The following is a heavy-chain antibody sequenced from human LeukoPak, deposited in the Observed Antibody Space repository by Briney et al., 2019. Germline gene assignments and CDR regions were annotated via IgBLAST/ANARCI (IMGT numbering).Heavy chain of an antibody. D-gene: IGHD3-10*01. Sequence: SETLSLTCAVYGGSFSGYYWSWIRQPPGKGLEWIGEINHSGSTNYNPSLKSRVTISVDTSKNQFSLKLSSVTAADTAVYYCGRGRYASGVLWFGTNWFDPWGQGTLVTVSS. CDR3: GRGRYASGVLWFGTNWFDP. J-gene: IGHJ5*02. V-gene: IGHV4-34*01. CDR1: GGSFSGYY. CDR2: INHSGST.